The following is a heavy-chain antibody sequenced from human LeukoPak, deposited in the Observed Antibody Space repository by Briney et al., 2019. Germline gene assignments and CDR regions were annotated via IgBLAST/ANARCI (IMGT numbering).Heavy chain of an antibody. V-gene: IGHV3-7*01. D-gene: IGHD4-23*01. CDR3: ARDRGYSSFDY. CDR2: IKEDGSEI. Sequence: QPGGSLRLSCEASAFTFSSYWMSWVRQAPGKGLEWVANIKEDGSEINYVDSVKGRFTISRDNAKNSLFLQMNSLRVEDTAVYYCARDRGYSSFDYWGQGTLVTVSP. J-gene: IGHJ4*02. CDR1: AFTFSSYW.